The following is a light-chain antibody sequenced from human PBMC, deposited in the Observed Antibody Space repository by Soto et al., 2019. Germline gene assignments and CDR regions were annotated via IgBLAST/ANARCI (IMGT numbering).Light chain of an antibody. CDR2: EVS. J-gene: IGLJ2*01. V-gene: IGLV2-14*01. Sequence: QSALTQPASVSGSPGQSITISCNGTSSDVGGYNYVSWYQQHPGKAPKLMIYEVSKRPSGVSNRFSGSKSGNTASLTISGLQAEDEADYYCSSYTSSSTRVFGGGTKLTVL. CDR3: SSYTSSSTRV. CDR1: SSDVGGYNY.